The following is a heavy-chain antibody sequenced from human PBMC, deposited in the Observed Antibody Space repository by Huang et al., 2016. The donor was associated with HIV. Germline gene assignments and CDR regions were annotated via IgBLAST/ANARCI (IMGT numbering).Heavy chain of an antibody. V-gene: IGHV1-24*01. CDR3: ATGFDVFFDF. J-gene: IGHJ4*02. CDR1: EYTLTELS. D-gene: IGHD3-9*01. Sequence: QVQLVQSRAEVKKPGASVKVSCKVSEYTLTELSIHWVRQPPGKGLEWMGGFEPESGETSYAQKFQGRVTMTEDTSTETAFMELSGLRPEDTAVYYCATGFDVFFDFWGQGTLVTVSS. CDR2: FEPESGET.